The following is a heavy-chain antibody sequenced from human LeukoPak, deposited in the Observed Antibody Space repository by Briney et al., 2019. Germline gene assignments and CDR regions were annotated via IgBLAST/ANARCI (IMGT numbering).Heavy chain of an antibody. D-gene: IGHD6-13*01. Sequence: GGSLRLSCAASGFTFSNAWMSWVRQAPGKGLEWVGRIKSKTDGGTTDYAAPVKGRFTISRDDSKNTLYLQMNSLKTEDTAVYYCTTPCSSIDYFDYWGQGTLVTVSS. CDR1: GFTFSNAW. V-gene: IGHV3-15*01. CDR3: TTPCSSIDYFDY. CDR2: IKSKTDGGTT. J-gene: IGHJ4*02.